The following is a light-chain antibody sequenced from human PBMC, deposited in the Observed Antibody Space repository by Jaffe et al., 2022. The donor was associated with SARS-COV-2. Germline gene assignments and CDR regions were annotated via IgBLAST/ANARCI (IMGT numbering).Light chain of an antibody. CDR1: HSISSNY. CDR2: DAS. J-gene: IGKJ3*01. V-gene: IGKV3-20*01. CDR3: QQYGGLPFT. Sequence: EIVLTQSPGTLSLSPGERATLSCRASHSISSNYLAWYQQKPGQAPRLLIYDASSRATGVPDRFSGSGSETDFTLTISRLEPEDFAVYFCQQYGGLPFTFGLGTKVDIK.